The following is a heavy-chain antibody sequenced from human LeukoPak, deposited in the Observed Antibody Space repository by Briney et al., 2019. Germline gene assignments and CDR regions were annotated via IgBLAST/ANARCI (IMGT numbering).Heavy chain of an antibody. J-gene: IGHJ4*02. CDR2: ISSSSSYI. D-gene: IGHD3-10*01. V-gene: IGHV3-21*01. CDR1: GFTVSNSY. Sequence: PGGSLRLSCAASGFTVSNSYMGWVRLAPGKGLEWVSSISSSSSYIYYADSVKGRFTISRDNAKNSLYLQMNSLRAEDTAVYYCARVLSGGVDYWGQGTLVTVSS. CDR3: ARVLSGGVDY.